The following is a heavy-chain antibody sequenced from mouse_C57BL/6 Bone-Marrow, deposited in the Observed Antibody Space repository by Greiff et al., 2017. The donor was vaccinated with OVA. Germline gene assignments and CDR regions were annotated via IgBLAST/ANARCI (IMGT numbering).Heavy chain of an antibody. Sequence: VQLQQSGAELVKPGASVKLSCTASGFNIKDYYMHWVKQRTEQGLEWIGRIDPEDGETKYAPKFKGKATITADTSSNTAYLQLSSLTSEDTAVYYCAQTAQATGYYFDYWGQGTTLTVSS. CDR2: IDPEDGET. V-gene: IGHV14-2*01. D-gene: IGHD3-2*02. CDR3: AQTAQATGYYFDY. J-gene: IGHJ2*01. CDR1: GFNIKDYY.